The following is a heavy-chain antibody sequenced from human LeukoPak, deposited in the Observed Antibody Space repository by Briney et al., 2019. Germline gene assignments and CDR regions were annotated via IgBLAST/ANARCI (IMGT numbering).Heavy chain of an antibody. CDR3: VNGGSYLTK. CDR1: GGFISSY. Sequence: PSETLSLTCTVSGGFISSYWSWIRQSPGKGLEWIGYIYFTGTTNYNPSLKSRLTISIDTSRNQFSLKLSSATAADTAIYYCVNGGSYLTKWGQGTLVTVSS. D-gene: IGHD3-10*01. J-gene: IGHJ4*02. CDR2: IYFTGTT. V-gene: IGHV4-59*01.